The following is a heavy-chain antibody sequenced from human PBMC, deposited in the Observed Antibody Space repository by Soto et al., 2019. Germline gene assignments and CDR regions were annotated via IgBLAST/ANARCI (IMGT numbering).Heavy chain of an antibody. CDR2: LYWDDDK. D-gene: IGHD2-2*01. CDR3: AHTLVLVPTAHDAFDV. V-gene: IGHV2-5*02. Sequence: QITLKESGPTLVKPTQTLTLTCTFSGFSLSSIGVGVGWIRQPPGKALEWLGILYWDDDKHYSPSLKSRISIAKDTSKDQVVLTLTNMDPVDTATYYWAHTLVLVPTAHDAFDVWGQGTMVTVSS. J-gene: IGHJ3*01. CDR1: GFSLSSIGVG.